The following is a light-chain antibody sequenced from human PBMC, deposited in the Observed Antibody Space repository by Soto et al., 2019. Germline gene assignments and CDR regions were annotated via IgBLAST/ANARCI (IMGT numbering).Light chain of an antibody. CDR2: VDSDGSH. V-gene: IGLV4-69*01. J-gene: IGLJ3*02. Sequence: QSVLTQSPSASASLGGSVKLTCTPSSGHRSNAVAWHQHLPEKGPRYLMKVDSDGSHTKGDGIPDRFSGSSSGAERYLTISSLQSEDEADYYCQTWGTGIHWVFGGGTKLTVL. CDR3: QTWGTGIHWV. CDR1: SGHRSNA.